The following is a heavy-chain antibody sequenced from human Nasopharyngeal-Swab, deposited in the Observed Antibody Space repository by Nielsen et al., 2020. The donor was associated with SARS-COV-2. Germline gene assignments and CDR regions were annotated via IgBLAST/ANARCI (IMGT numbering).Heavy chain of an antibody. Sequence: GESLKISCAASGFTFSTYSMNWVRQAPGKGLEWVSSISNSNNYIYYADSVKGRFTISRDNARNSLYLQMNSLRAEDTAVYYCARDYYGSGSFDYWGQGTLVTVSS. V-gene: IGHV3-21*01. CDR2: ISNSNNYI. D-gene: IGHD3-10*01. J-gene: IGHJ4*02. CDR1: GFTFSTYS. CDR3: ARDYYGSGSFDY.